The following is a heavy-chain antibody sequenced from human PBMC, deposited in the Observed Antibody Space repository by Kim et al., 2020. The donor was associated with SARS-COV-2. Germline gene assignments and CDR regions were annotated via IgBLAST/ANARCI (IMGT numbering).Heavy chain of an antibody. CDR3: ARGPLYSPPFDY. D-gene: IGHD2-8*01. V-gene: IGHV4-34*01. Sequence: SETLSLTCAVYGGSFSGYYWSWIRQPPGKGLEWIGEINHSGSTNYNPSLKSRVTISVDTSKNQFSLKLSSVTAADTAVYYCARGPLYSPPFDYWGQGTLVTVSS. J-gene: IGHJ4*02. CDR2: INHSGST. CDR1: GGSFSGYY.